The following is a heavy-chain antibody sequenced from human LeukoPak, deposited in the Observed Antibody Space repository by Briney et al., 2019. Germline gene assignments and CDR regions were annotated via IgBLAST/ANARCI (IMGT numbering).Heavy chain of an antibody. CDR2: INHSGST. D-gene: IGHD2-2*02. CDR1: GGSFSGYY. Sequence: SETLSLTCAVYGGSFSGYYWSWIRQPPGKGLEWIGEINHSGSTNYNPSLKSRVTISVDTSKNQFSPKLSSVTAADTAVYFCARRYCSSTSCYTGFDPWGQGTLVTVSS. J-gene: IGHJ5*02. V-gene: IGHV4-34*01. CDR3: ARRYCSSTSCYTGFDP.